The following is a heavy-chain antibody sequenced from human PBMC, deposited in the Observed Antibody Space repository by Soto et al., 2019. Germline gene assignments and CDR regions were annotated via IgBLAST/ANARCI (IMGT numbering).Heavy chain of an antibody. D-gene: IGHD3-3*02. CDR2: IKQDGSEK. CDR1: GFTFSSYW. J-gene: IGHJ6*02. Sequence: GGSLRLSCAASGFTFSSYWMSWVRQAPGKGLEWVANIKQDGSEKYYVDSVKGRFTISRDNAKNSLYLQTNSLRAEDTAVYYCARDQSHFWSGYPPYYYYYGMDVWGQGTTVTVSS. V-gene: IGHV3-7*05. CDR3: ARDQSHFWSGYPPYYYYYGMDV.